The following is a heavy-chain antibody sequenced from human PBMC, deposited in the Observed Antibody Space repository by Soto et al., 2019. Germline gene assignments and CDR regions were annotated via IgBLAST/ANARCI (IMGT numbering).Heavy chain of an antibody. CDR1: GGTFSSYG. V-gene: IGHV3-30-3*01. J-gene: IGHJ4*02. CDR2: RTQDGSNK. D-gene: IGHD3-3*01. CDR3: ARVYYDFWSGYSDY. Sequence: SCKASGGTFSSYGMHWVRQAPGKGLEWVAVRTQDGSNKYYADSVKGRFTISRDNAKNTLYLQMNSLRAEDTAVYYCARVYYDFWSGYSDYWGQGTLVTVSS.